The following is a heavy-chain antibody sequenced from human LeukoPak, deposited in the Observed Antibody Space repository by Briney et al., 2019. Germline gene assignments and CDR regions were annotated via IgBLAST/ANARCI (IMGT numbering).Heavy chain of an antibody. Sequence: SGGSLRLSCAASGFTFSSYAMSWVRQAPGKGLEWVSAISGSGGSTYYADSVKGRFTISRDNSKNTLYLQMNSLRAEDTAVYYCAKKDYDSSGPYYDYWGQGTLVTVSS. CDR1: GFTFSSYA. J-gene: IGHJ4*02. D-gene: IGHD3-22*01. CDR2: ISGSGGST. CDR3: AKKDYDSSGPYYDY. V-gene: IGHV3-23*01.